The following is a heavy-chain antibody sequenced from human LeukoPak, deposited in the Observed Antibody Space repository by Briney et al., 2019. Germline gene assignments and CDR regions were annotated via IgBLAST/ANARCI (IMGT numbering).Heavy chain of an antibody. D-gene: IGHD2-21*02. V-gene: IGHV3-23*01. CDR2: ISGSGGTT. Sequence: GGSLRLSCAASGFTFYTYAMNWVRQAPGKGLQWVAAISGSGGTTYYADSVKGRFTISRDNSKNTVYLQLSGLRAEDTAVYYCAKDPSDFLVDCWGQGTLVAVSS. CDR3: AKDPSDFLVDC. J-gene: IGHJ4*02. CDR1: GFTFYTYA.